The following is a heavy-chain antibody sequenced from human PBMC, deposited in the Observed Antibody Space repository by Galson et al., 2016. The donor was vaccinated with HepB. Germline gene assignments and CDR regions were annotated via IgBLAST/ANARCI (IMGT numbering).Heavy chain of an antibody. V-gene: IGHV5-51*01. J-gene: IGHJ4*02. CDR2: IYPGDSDT. CDR3: ARRGSGWSLFDS. CDR1: GYSFSSYW. Sequence: QSGAEVKKPGESLKISCRGSGYSFSSYWIGWVRQMPGKGLEWLGNIYPGDSDTRYSPSFQGQASISADKSITTAYLQWSSLKASDTAFYYCARRGSGWSLFDSWGQGTQVTVSS. D-gene: IGHD6-19*01.